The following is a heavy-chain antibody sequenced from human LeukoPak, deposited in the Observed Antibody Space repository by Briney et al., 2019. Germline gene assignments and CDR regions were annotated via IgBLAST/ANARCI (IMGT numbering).Heavy chain of an antibody. CDR3: ARARVVPAATDYYFDY. V-gene: IGHV6-1*01. CDR1: GDSVSSNSAA. D-gene: IGHD2-2*01. J-gene: IGHJ4*02. CDR2: TYYRSKWYN. Sequence: SQTLSLTCAISGDSVSSNSAAWNWIRQSPSRGLEWLGRTYYRSKWYNDYAVSVKSRITINPDSSKNQFSLQLNSVTPEDTAVYYCARARVVPAATDYYFDYWGQGTLVTVSS.